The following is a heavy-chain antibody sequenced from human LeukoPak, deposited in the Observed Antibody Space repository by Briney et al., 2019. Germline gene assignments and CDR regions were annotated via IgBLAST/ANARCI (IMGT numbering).Heavy chain of an antibody. J-gene: IGHJ4*02. CDR3: ARLTAYYFDN. Sequence: GGSLRLSCAASGFTFDDYAMHWVRQAPGKGLEWVSGISWNSGSIGYADSVKGRFTISRDDAKNSLYLQMNSLRAEDTAMYYCARLTAYYFDNWGQGTLVPVSS. V-gene: IGHV3-9*01. CDR1: GFTFDDYA. D-gene: IGHD7-27*01. CDR2: ISWNSGSI.